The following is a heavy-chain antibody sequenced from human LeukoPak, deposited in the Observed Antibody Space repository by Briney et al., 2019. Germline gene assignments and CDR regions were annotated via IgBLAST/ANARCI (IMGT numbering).Heavy chain of an antibody. CDR2: IKQDGSEK. CDR1: GFTFSSYW. CDR3: ARGDYGDYTDDAFDI. J-gene: IGHJ3*02. V-gene: IGHV3-7*04. D-gene: IGHD4-17*01. Sequence: PGGSLRLSCAASGFTFSSYWMSWVRQAPGKGLEWVANIKQDGSEKYYVDSVKGRFTISRDNAKNSLYLQMNSLRAEDTAVYYCARGDYGDYTDDAFDIWGQGTMVTVFS.